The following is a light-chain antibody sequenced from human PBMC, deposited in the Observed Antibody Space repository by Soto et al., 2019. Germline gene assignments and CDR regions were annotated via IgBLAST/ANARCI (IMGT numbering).Light chain of an antibody. CDR3: QQYNKWPLFT. CDR2: GAS. V-gene: IGKV3-15*01. Sequence: ETVLTQSPATFSVSPGERATLSCRASQSIGSNLAWYQQRPGQPPRLLIYGASPRATGVPARFSGSGSGTEFPLTINSLQSEDFALYYCQQYNKWPLFTFGPGTKVDIK. CDR1: QSIGSN. J-gene: IGKJ3*01.